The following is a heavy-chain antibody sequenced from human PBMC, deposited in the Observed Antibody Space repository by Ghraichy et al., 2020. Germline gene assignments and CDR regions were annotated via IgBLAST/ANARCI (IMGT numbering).Heavy chain of an antibody. CDR2: ISSSSSTI. CDR1: GFTFSSYS. Sequence: GGSLRLSCAASGFTFSSYSMNWVRQAPGKGLEWVSYISSSSSTIYYADSVKGRFTISRDNAKNSLYLQMNSLRAEDTAVYYCARGGGYSGYEFDYWGQGTLVTVSS. V-gene: IGHV3-48*01. D-gene: IGHD5-12*01. J-gene: IGHJ4*02. CDR3: ARGGGYSGYEFDY.